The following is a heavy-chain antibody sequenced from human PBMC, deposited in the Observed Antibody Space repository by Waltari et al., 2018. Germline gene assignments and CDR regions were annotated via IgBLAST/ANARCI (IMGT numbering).Heavy chain of an antibody. J-gene: IGHJ4*02. CDR1: GGSISSSSYY. CDR2: SYYSGST. V-gene: IGHV4-39*07. CDR3: ARRWGSGSYFDY. D-gene: IGHD3-10*01. Sequence: QLQLQESGPGLVKPSETLSLTCTVSGGSISSSSYYWGWIRQPPGKGLEWIGSSYYSGSTYYNPSLKSRVTISVDTSKNQFSLKLSSVTAADTAVYYCARRWGSGSYFDYWGQGTLVTVSS.